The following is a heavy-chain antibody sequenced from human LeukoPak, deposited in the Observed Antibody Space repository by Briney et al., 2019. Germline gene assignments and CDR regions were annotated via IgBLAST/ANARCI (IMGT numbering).Heavy chain of an antibody. Sequence: ASVKVSCKASGYTFTGYYMHWVRQAPGLGLEWMGWINPNSGVTHYAQKFQGRVTMTSDTSISTAYMELSRLRSDDTAVYYCARDGIYGSGSYYEISWFDPWGQGTLVTVSS. V-gene: IGHV1-2*02. CDR2: INPNSGVT. D-gene: IGHD3-10*01. CDR3: ARDGIYGSGSYYEISWFDP. CDR1: GYTFTGYY. J-gene: IGHJ5*02.